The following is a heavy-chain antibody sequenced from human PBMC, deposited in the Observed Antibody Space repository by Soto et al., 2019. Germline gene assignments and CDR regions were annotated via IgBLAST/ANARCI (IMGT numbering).Heavy chain of an antibody. Sequence: PGGSLRLSCAASGFTFSSYAMHWVRQAPGKGLEWVAVISYDGSNKYYADSVKGRFTISRDNSKNTLYLQMNSLRAEDTAVYYCARELWSSSWKNYFDYWGQGTLVTVSS. CDR3: ARELWSSSWKNYFDY. CDR2: ISYDGSNK. D-gene: IGHD6-13*01. V-gene: IGHV3-30-3*01. J-gene: IGHJ4*02. CDR1: GFTFSSYA.